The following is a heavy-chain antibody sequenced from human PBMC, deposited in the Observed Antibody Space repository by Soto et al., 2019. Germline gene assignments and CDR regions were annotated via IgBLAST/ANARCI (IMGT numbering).Heavy chain of an antibody. Sequence: QLQLQESGPGLVKPSETLSLTCTVSGGSITGTYYYWGWIRQSPGKGLEYFGSIHYNGRTYYNPSLQGRHPVSVDTSKSQSSLRLVSVTAADTAVYFCARHGSGTYYPIDYWGQGTLVTVSS. CDR3: ARHGSGTYYPIDY. D-gene: IGHD3-10*01. J-gene: IGHJ4*02. V-gene: IGHV4-39*01. CDR2: IHYNGRT. CDR1: GGSITGTYYY.